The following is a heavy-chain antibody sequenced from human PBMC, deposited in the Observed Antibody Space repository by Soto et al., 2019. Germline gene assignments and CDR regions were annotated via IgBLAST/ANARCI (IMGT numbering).Heavy chain of an antibody. J-gene: IGHJ6*01. CDR2: ISGRGGGT. V-gene: IGHV3-23*01. CDR1: GFSVSDYA. D-gene: IGHD3-22*01. Sequence: HLGGSLRLSCAASGFSVSDYAMSWVRQTPGKGLEWVSGISGRGGGTHYADSVKGRFTMSRDTSKNMIFAHMSSLRAEDSAIYYCAKDFQYSYDWALGMDVWGQGTTVTVSS. CDR3: AKDFQYSYDWALGMDV.